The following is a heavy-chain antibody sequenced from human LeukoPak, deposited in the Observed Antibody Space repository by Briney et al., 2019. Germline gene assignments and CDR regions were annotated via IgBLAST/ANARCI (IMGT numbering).Heavy chain of an antibody. V-gene: IGHV4-39*07. CDR3: ARDGIVGATTPSYFDY. D-gene: IGHD1-26*01. CDR2: IYYSGST. J-gene: IGHJ4*02. CDR1: GGSISSSSYY. Sequence: PSETLSLTCTVSGGSISSSSYYWGWIRQPPGKGLEWIGSIYYSGSTYYNPSLKSRVTISVDTSKNQFSLKLSSVTAADTAVYYCARDGIVGATTPSYFDYWGQGTLVTVSS.